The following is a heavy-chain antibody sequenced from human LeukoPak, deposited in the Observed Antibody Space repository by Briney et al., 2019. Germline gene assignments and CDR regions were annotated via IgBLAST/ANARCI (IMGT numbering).Heavy chain of an antibody. Sequence: SETLSLTCAVYGGSFSGYHWTWIRQSPGKGLEWIGYIYYSGSTNYNPSLKSRVTISVDTSKNQFSLKLSSVTAADTAVYYCAREEYDFWSGFLDYWGQGTLVTVSS. CDR3: AREEYDFWSGFLDY. D-gene: IGHD3-3*01. J-gene: IGHJ4*02. CDR1: GGSFSGYH. CDR2: IYYSGST. V-gene: IGHV4-59*01.